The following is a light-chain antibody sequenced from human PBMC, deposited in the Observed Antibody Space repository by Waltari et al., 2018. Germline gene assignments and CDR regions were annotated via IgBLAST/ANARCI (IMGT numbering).Light chain of an antibody. CDR3: ATWDDRLNGPV. V-gene: IGLV1-44*01. Sequence: QSVLTQTPSVSGTPGQRVTISCSGSSSDIGTNTVYWYQKFPGTAPKLLIYLSDQPPSGVSDRFSCSKSCASASLAISGLQSDDEADYYCATWDDRLNGPVFGGGTKLPVL. CDR1: SSDIGTNT. J-gene: IGLJ2*01. CDR2: LSD.